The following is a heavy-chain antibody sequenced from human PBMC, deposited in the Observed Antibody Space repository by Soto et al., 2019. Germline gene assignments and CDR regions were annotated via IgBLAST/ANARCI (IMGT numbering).Heavy chain of an antibody. J-gene: IGHJ5*02. V-gene: IGHV1-69*13. D-gene: IGHD3-9*01. Sequence: GASVKVSCKASGGTFSSYAISWVRQAPGQGLEWMGGIIPIFGTANYAQKFQGRVTITADESTSTAYMELSSLRSEDTAVYYCARGYYDILTGSTWWFDPWGQGTLVTVSS. CDR2: IIPIFGTA. CDR1: GGTFSSYA. CDR3: ARGYYDILTGSTWWFDP.